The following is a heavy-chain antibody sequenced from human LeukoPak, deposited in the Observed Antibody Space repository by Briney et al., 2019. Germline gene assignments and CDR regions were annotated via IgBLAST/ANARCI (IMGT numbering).Heavy chain of an antibody. CDR2: IDYVGNT. CDR1: GCSISSGGNS. J-gene: IGHJ4*02. V-gene: IGHV4-31*03. Sequence: SETLSLTCTVSGCSISSGGNSWSWLRQLPGKGLEWLGYIDYVGNTNYNPSLTSRLSTSVDTSKNQFSLSLTSVTAADTAVYYCARIEVIGSTRYFDYWGQGAMVSVSA. D-gene: IGHD3-16*02. CDR3: ARIEVIGSTRYFDY.